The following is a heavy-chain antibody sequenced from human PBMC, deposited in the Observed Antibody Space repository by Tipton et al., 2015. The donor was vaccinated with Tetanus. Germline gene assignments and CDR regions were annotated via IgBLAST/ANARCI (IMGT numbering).Heavy chain of an antibody. CDR2: IYYSGTT. CDR1: GGPVSSSNW. J-gene: IGHJ4*02. V-gene: IGHV4-4*02. CDR3: AREPAATGTSLFDY. D-gene: IGHD6-13*01. Sequence: TLSLTCDVSGGPVSSSNWWSWVRQAPGKGLEWIGKIYYSGTTNYNPSLKSRVTLSVDTSKNQFSLKLDSVTAADTAMYYCAREPAATGTSLFDYWGQGALVTVSS.